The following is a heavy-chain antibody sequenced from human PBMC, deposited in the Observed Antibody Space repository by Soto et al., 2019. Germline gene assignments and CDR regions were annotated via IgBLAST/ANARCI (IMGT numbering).Heavy chain of an antibody. Sequence: ASVKVSCKASGGTFSSYAISWVRQAPGQGLEWMGGIIPIFGTANYAQKFQGRVTITADKSTSTAYMELSSLRSEDTAVYYCARGSDPYYYYGMDVWGQGTTVTVSS. CDR1: GGTFSSYA. D-gene: IGHD2-15*01. V-gene: IGHV1-69*06. CDR3: ARGSDPYYYYGMDV. CDR2: IIPIFGTA. J-gene: IGHJ6*02.